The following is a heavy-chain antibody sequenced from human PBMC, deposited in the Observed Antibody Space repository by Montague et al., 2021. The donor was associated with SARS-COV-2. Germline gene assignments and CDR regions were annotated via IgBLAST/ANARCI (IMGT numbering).Heavy chain of an antibody. CDR1: GGSIISSFY. J-gene: IGHJ4*02. Sequence: SETLSLTCIVSGGSIISSFYWSWILQPPGKGLEWVGYIYYSGATNYNPSPKSRVTISVDTSKNQFSLKLTSVTAADTAVYYCARVSHWGDFFDSWGQGGLVTVSS. D-gene: IGHD7-27*01. CDR2: IYYSGAT. CDR3: ARVSHWGDFFDS. V-gene: IGHV4-59*01.